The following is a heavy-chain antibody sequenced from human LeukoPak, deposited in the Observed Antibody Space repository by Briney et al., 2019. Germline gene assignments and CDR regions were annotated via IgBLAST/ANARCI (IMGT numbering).Heavy chain of an antibody. V-gene: IGHV3-64D*09. J-gene: IGHJ4*02. CDR3: VKTAIVATIVPFDY. Sequence: PGGSLRLSRSASGFTFSSYAMHWVRQAPGKGLEYVSAISSNGGSTYYADSVKGRFTISRDNSKNTLYLQMSSLRAEDTAVYYCVKTAIVATIVPFDYWGQGTLVTVSS. CDR2: ISSNGGST. D-gene: IGHD5-12*01. CDR1: GFTFSSYA.